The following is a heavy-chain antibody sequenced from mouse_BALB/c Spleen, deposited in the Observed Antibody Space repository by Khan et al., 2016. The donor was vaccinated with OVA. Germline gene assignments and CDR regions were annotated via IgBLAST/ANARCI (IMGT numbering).Heavy chain of an antibody. Sequence: VKLMESGPDLVAPSQSLSITCTVSGFSLTGYGVNWVRQPPGKGLEWLGMIWGDGSTDYNSALKSRLNLSKDNSKSQVFLKMNSLQTDDTARYYCARAYYGNYREAMDYWGHGTSVTVSS. V-gene: IGHV2-6-7*01. CDR3: ARAYYGNYREAMDY. CDR1: GFSLTGYG. CDR2: IWGDGST. D-gene: IGHD2-10*01. J-gene: IGHJ4*01.